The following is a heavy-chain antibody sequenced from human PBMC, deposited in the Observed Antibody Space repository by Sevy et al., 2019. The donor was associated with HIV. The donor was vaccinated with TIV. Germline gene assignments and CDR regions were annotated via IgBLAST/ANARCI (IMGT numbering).Heavy chain of an antibody. CDR2: ISTSSGYI. J-gene: IGHJ6*02. D-gene: IGHD3-3*01. CDR1: GFTFSNYN. Sequence: GGSLRLSCAASGFTFSNYNINWVRQSPGNGLEWVSFISTSSGYIYYADSVKGRFTITSDNAKNSLYLQMNSLRAEDTAVYYCARDKTILEGRYGMDVWGQGTTVTVSS. V-gene: IGHV3-21*06. CDR3: ARDKTILEGRYGMDV.